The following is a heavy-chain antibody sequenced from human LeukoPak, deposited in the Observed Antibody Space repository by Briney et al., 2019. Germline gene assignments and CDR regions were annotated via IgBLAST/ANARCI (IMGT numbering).Heavy chain of an antibody. D-gene: IGHD2-21*02. V-gene: IGHV3-48*03. CDR1: GFTFSSYA. J-gene: IGHJ4*01. Sequence: GGSLRLSCAASGFTFSSYAMNWVRQAPGKGLEWVSYMTGGGETIFYANSVKGRFTVSRDNARNPLYLQMNSLRAEDTAVYYCARERASCGGDCNDYWGQEPWSPSRQ. CDR2: MTGGGETI. CDR3: ARERASCGGDCNDY.